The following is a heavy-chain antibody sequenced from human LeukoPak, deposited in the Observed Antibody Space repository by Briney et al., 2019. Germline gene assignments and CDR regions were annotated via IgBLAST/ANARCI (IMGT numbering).Heavy chain of an antibody. V-gene: IGHV4-61*02. CDR1: GGSISSGSYY. CDR2: IYTSGST. Sequence: SETLSLTCTVSGGSISSGSYYWSWIRQPAGKGLEWIGRIYTSGSTNYNPSLKSRVTISVDTSKNQFSLKLSPVTAADTAVYYCARGGPTRYFQHWGQGTLVTVSS. D-gene: IGHD4-17*01. CDR3: ARGGPTRYFQH. J-gene: IGHJ1*01.